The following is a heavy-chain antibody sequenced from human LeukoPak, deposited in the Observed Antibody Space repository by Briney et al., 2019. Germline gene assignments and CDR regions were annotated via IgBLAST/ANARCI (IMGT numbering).Heavy chain of an antibody. J-gene: IGHJ4*02. CDR1: GYTFTGYY. Sequence: ASVKVSCKASGYTFTGYYMHWVRQAPGQGLEWRGRINPNSGGTNYAQKFQGRVTMTRDTSISTAYMELSRLRSDDTAVYYCARDFQVAGTYYFDYWGQGTLVTVSS. V-gene: IGHV1-2*06. D-gene: IGHD6-19*01. CDR3: ARDFQVAGTYYFDY. CDR2: INPNSGGT.